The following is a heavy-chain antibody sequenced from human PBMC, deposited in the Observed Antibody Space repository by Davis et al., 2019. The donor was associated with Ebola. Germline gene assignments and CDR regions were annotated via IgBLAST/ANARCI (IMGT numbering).Heavy chain of an antibody. V-gene: IGHV3-73*01. Sequence: GESLKISCAASGFTFSGSAMHWVRPASGKGLEWVGRIRSKANSYATAYAASVKGRFTISRDDSKNTAYLQMNSLKTEDTAVYYCSGSYRGFDYWGQGTLVTVSS. D-gene: IGHD1-26*01. J-gene: IGHJ4*02. CDR2: IRSKANSYAT. CDR1: GFTFSGSA. CDR3: SGSYRGFDY.